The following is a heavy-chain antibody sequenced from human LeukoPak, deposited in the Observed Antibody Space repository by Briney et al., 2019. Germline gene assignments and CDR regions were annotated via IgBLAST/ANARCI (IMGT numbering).Heavy chain of an antibody. J-gene: IGHJ5*02. Sequence: PSETLSLTCTVSGGSISSSSYYWGWIRQPPGKGLEWIGSIYYSGSTYYNPSLKSRVTISVDTSKNQFSLKLSSVTAADTAVYYCAREGTLRMVRGVAVFDPWGQGTLVTVSS. CDR1: GGSISSSSYY. D-gene: IGHD3-10*01. CDR2: IYYSGST. CDR3: AREGTLRMVRGVAVFDP. V-gene: IGHV4-39*07.